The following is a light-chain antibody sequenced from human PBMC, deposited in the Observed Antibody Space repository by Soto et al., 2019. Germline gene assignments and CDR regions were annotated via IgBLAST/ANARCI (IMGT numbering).Light chain of an antibody. J-gene: IGKJ1*01. CDR2: AAS. CDR3: QQSYSNTRT. Sequence: DIHMTQSPSSLSASVGDRVTITCRASQSISSYLNWYQQKPGKAPKLLIYAASSLQSGVPSRFSGSGSGTDFTLTISSLQHEDFATYYCQQSYSNTRTFGHGTKVDIK. CDR1: QSISSY. V-gene: IGKV1-39*01.